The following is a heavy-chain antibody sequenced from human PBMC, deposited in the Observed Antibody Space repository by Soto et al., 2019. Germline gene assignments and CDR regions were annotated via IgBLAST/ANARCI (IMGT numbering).Heavy chain of an antibody. CDR2: IYYSGST. CDR3: ARDPAYSGYDYSI. D-gene: IGHD5-12*01. Sequence: TPVLTCTFPGGFINRGGYFWSWIRQHPGKGLEWIGYIYYSGSTYYNPSLKSRVTISVDTSKNQFSLKLSSVTAADTAVYYCARDPAYSGYDYSIWGQGTLVTVSS. V-gene: IGHV4-31*03. CDR1: GGFINRGGYF. J-gene: IGHJ4*02.